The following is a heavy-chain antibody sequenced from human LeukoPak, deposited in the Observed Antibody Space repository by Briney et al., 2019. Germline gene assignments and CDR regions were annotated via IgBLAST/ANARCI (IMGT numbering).Heavy chain of an antibody. J-gene: IGHJ4*02. D-gene: IGHD3-3*01. V-gene: IGHV3-74*01. CDR3: ARDPYDFWSGYYNFDY. CDR2: INTDGSST. Sequence: QPGGSLRLSCAASGFTFSSYWMHWVRQAPGKGLVWVSRINTDGSSTSYADSVKGRFTISRDNAKNTLYLQMNSLRAEDTAVYYCARDPYDFWSGYYNFDYWGQGTLVTVSS. CDR1: GFTFSSYW.